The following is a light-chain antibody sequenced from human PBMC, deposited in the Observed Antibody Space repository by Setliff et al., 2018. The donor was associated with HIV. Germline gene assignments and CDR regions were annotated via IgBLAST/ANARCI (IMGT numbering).Light chain of an antibody. CDR3: SSFGRNSLFV. CDR1: SGDIGAFTF. Sequence: QSVLTQPASVSGSPGQSITISCTGTSGDIGAFTFVSWYQQYPGKAPKLLIYEVTERPSGFSARFSGFKSGNTASLIISGLQAEDEADYYCSSFGRNSLFVFGSGTKVTVL. CDR2: EVT. V-gene: IGLV2-14*01. J-gene: IGLJ1*01.